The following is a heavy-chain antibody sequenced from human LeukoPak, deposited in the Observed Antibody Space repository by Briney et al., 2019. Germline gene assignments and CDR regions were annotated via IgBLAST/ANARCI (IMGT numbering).Heavy chain of an antibody. V-gene: IGHV4-39*01. CDR2: IYYSGST. Sequence: PSETLSLTCTVSGGSISSSSYYWGWIRQPPGKGLEWIGSIYYSGSTYYNPSLKSRVTISVDTSKNQFSLKLSSVTAADTAVYYCASSIAVAGAPKFDYWGQGTLVTVSS. J-gene: IGHJ4*02. CDR3: ASSIAVAGAPKFDY. D-gene: IGHD6-19*01. CDR1: GGSISSSSYY.